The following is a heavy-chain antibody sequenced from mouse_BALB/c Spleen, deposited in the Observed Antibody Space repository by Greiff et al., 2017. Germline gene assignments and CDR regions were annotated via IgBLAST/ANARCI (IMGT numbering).Heavy chain of an antibody. Sequence: QVQLQQPGAELVKPGASVKLSCKASGYTFTSYWMHWVKQRPGQGLEWIGEINPSNGRTNYNEKFKSKATLTVDKSSSTAYMQLSSLTSEDSAVYYCARGYYGSDYAMDYWGQGTSVTVSS. CDR1: GYTFTSYW. CDR3: ARGYYGSDYAMDY. J-gene: IGHJ4*01. V-gene: IGHV1S81*02. CDR2: INPSNGRT. D-gene: IGHD1-1*01.